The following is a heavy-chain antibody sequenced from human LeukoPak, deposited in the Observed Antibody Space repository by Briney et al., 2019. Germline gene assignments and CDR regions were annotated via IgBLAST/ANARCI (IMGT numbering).Heavy chain of an antibody. J-gene: IGHJ4*02. CDR3: ARALSG. Sequence: PGGSLRLSCVASGFTFSRSWMSWVRRAPGKGLEWVGNKKQDRSEKYYVDSVKGRLTISRDNARNSVDLQMNSLRGEDTAVYYCARALSGWGQGTLVTVSS. V-gene: IGHV3-7*03. CDR2: KKQDRSEK. D-gene: IGHD3-3*01. CDR1: GFTFSRSW.